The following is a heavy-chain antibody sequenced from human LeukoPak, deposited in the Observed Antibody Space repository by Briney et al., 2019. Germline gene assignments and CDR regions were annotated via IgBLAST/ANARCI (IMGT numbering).Heavy chain of an antibody. D-gene: IGHD3-16*02. CDR3: ARAKDSRSRIFDS. CDR2: IYFHGTT. J-gene: IGHJ4*02. Sequence: PSETLSLTCAVSDGSIKDYYWSWIRRPPGKGLEWIGYIYFHGTTTYNPSLRGRGTISLDTSNNHFSLILTSVTPSDTAAYYCARAKDSRSRIFDSWGQGTLVTVSS. V-gene: IGHV4-59*01. CDR1: DGSIKDYY.